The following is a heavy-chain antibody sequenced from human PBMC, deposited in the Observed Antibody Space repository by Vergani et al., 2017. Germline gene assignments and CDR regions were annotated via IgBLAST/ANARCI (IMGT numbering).Heavy chain of an antibody. CDR2: IYPSGGT. CDR3: ARDGSGGSPFAMDV. Sequence: QVQLVQSGAEVKKPGASVKVSCKASGYTFTSYDINWVRQATGQGLEWMGKIYPSGGTNYAQKFQGRVTMTKDTSTSTVDMELSSLRSEDTAMYYCARDGSGGSPFAMDVWGQGTTVTVSS. CDR1: GYTFTSYD. D-gene: IGHD2-15*01. J-gene: IGHJ6*02. V-gene: IGHV1-46*03.